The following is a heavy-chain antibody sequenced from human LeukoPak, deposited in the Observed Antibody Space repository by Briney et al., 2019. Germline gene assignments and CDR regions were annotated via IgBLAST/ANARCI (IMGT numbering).Heavy chain of an antibody. Sequence: ASVKVSCKASGGTFSSYAISWVRQAPGQGLEWMGRIIPILGIANYAQKFQGRVTITADKSTSTAYMELSSLRPEDTAVYYCASYRSHYYGSGSYSQWGQGTLVTVSS. CDR1: GGTFSSYA. CDR2: IIPILGIA. D-gene: IGHD3-10*01. CDR3: ASYRSHYYGSGSYSQ. J-gene: IGHJ4*02. V-gene: IGHV1-69*04.